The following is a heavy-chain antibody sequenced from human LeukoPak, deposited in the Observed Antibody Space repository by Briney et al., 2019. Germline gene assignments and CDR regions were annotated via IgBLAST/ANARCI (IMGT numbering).Heavy chain of an antibody. CDR2: ISSSGSTI. V-gene: IGHV3-48*03. CDR3: ARDYRTDY. Sequence: GEFLKISCAASGFTFSSYEMKWVRQAPGKGLEWLSYISSSGSTIFYADSVKGRFTISRDNAKNSLYLQLNSLRAEDTAVYYCARDYRTDYWGQGTLVTVSS. CDR1: GFTFSSYE. J-gene: IGHJ4*02. D-gene: IGHD1-14*01.